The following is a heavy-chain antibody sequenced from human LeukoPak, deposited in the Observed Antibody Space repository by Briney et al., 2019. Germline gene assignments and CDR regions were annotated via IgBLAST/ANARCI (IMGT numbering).Heavy chain of an antibody. CDR3: AKLRGRTPADYYYYGMDV. Sequence: GRSLRLSCAASGFTFSSYGMHWVRQAPGKGLEWVAVISYDGSNKYYADSVKGRFTISRDNSKNTLYLQMNSPRAEDTAVYYCAKLRGRTPADYYYYGMDVWGKGTTVTVSS. CDR2: ISYDGSNK. CDR1: GFTFSSYG. V-gene: IGHV3-30*18. D-gene: IGHD6-13*01. J-gene: IGHJ6*04.